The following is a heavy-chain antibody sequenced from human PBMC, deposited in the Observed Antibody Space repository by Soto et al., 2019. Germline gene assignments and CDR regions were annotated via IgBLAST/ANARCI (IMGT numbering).Heavy chain of an antibody. J-gene: IGHJ4*02. V-gene: IGHV4-31*03. CDR1: GGSISSSGYY. D-gene: IGHD3-22*01. Sequence: QVQLQESGPGLVKPSQTLSLTCTVSGGSISSSGYYWSWIRQHPGKGLEWIGNIYYIGSTHYNPPPQSRLTISADTSKNHCFLTLRSVTAADTAVYYCARESLSYYDDRSAYFFDYWGQGTPVTVSS. CDR2: IYYIGST. CDR3: ARESLSYYDDRSAYFFDY.